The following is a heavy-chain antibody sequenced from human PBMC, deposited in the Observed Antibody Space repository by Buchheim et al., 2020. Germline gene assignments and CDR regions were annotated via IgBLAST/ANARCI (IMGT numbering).Heavy chain of an antibody. V-gene: IGHV4-31*03. Sequence: QVQLQESGPGLVKPSQTLSLTCTVSGDSISSGGYYWSWIRQHPGKGLEWIGYIYYSGSTYYNPSLKSRVTISVDTSKNQFSLKLSSVTAADTAVYYCARGKGFYDFWSGYSDHYYYGMDVWGQGTT. CDR1: GDSISSGGYY. D-gene: IGHD3-3*01. CDR2: IYYSGST. J-gene: IGHJ6*02. CDR3: ARGKGFYDFWSGYSDHYYYGMDV.